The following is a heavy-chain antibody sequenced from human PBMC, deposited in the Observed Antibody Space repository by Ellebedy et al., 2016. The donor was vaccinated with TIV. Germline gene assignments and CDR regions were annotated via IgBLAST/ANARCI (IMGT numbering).Heavy chain of an antibody. J-gene: IGHJ4*02. V-gene: IGHV4-39*01. CDR3: ARTFSPHCSSGVCYMAYYFDY. D-gene: IGHD2-8*01. Sequence: MPSETLSLTCTVSGGSISSNNSSWGWLRQPPGKGREWTGNIYYSGSTYHSPSLKSRVTISVDTSKNQFSLKLSFVTAADTAVYYCARTFSPHCSSGVCYMAYYFDYWGQGTLVTVSS. CDR1: GGSISSNNSS. CDR2: IYYSGST.